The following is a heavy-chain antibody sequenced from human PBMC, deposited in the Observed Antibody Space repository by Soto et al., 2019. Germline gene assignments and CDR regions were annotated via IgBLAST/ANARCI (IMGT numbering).Heavy chain of an antibody. CDR2: ISPYTGNT. D-gene: IGHD2-21*01. CDR3: VMVVNFVTPTPPAG. J-gene: IGHJ6*02. Sequence: QVQLVQSGDEVKKPGASVKVSCKASGYIFVNYGIAWVRQAPRQGLEWMGWISPYTGNTHSASKVQGRLTMTTDTAPGSVNVDLGTLTSNHPAWYYRVMVVNFVTPTPPAGWGPGRTITVSS. CDR1: GYIFVNYG. V-gene: IGHV1-18*01.